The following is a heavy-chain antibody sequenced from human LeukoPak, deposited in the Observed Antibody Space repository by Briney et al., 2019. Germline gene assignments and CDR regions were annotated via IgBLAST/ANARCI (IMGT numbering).Heavy chain of an antibody. D-gene: IGHD2-2*01. CDR3: ARTGRYCSSTSCYYFDY. J-gene: IGHJ4*02. Sequence: KASQTLSLTCTVSGGSISSGGYYWSWIRQHPGKGLEWIGYIYYSGSTYCNPSLKSRVTISVDTSKNQFSLKLSSVTAADTAVYYCARTGRYCSSTSCYYFDYWGQGTLVTVSS. CDR1: GGSISSGGYY. CDR2: IYYSGST. V-gene: IGHV4-31*03.